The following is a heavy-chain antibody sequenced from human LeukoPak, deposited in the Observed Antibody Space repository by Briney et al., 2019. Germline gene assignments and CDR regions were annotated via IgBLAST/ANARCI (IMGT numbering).Heavy chain of an antibody. CDR2: MNPNSGNT. D-gene: IGHD3-22*01. Sequence: GASVKVSCKASGYTFTSYDINWVRQATGQGREWMGWMNPNSGNTGYAQKFQGRVTMTRSTSISTAYMELSSLRSDDTAVYYCARVIGEAPYYYDSSDYAGYYYYGMDVWGQGTTVTVSS. CDR3: ARVIGEAPYYYDSSDYAGYYYYGMDV. J-gene: IGHJ6*02. CDR1: GYTFTSYD. V-gene: IGHV1-8*01.